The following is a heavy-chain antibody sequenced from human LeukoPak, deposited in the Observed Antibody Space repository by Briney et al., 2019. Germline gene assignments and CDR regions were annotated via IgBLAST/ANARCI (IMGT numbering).Heavy chain of an antibody. D-gene: IGHD1-26*01. Sequence: GGSLRLSCAASGFTFRSYWMTWVRQYPGKGLEWVANIKQDGSETYYADSVKGRFTISRNNAKRSLYLQMNSLRAEDTAVYYCARDGELGSPADAFDIWGQGTMVTVSS. CDR2: IKQDGSET. CDR1: GFTFRSYW. J-gene: IGHJ3*02. CDR3: ARDGELGSPADAFDI. V-gene: IGHV3-7*01.